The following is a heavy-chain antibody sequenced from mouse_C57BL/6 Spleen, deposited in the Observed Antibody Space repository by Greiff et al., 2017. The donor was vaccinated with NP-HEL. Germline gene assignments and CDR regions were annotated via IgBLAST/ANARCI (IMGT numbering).Heavy chain of an antibody. D-gene: IGHD2-4*01. Sequence: DVQLVESGGGLVKPGGSLKLSCAASGFTFSDYGMHWVRQAPEKGLEWVAYISSGSSTIYYADTVKGRFTISRDNAKNTLFLQMTSLRSEDTAMYYCARGYDYEGDYWGQGTSVTVSS. J-gene: IGHJ4*01. CDR3: ARGYDYEGDY. CDR2: ISSGSSTI. CDR1: GFTFSDYG. V-gene: IGHV5-17*01.